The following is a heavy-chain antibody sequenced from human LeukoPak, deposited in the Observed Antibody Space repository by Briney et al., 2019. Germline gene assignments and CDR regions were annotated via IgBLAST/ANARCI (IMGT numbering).Heavy chain of an antibody. CDR2: ISSSSSTL. D-gene: IGHD3-10*01. V-gene: IGHV3-48*01. J-gene: IGHJ4*02. CDR1: GFTFSSYS. Sequence: GGSLRLSCAASGFTFSSYSMNWVRQAPGKGLEWVSYISSSSSTLYYYADSVKGRFTISRDNAKNSLYLQMNSLRAEDTAVYYCARDRGSGSRYFDYWGQGTLVTVSS. CDR3: ARDRGSGSRYFDY.